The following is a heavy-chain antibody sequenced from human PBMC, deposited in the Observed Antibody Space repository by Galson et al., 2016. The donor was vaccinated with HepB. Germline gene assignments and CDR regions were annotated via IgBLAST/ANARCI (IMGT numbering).Heavy chain of an antibody. D-gene: IGHD3-3*01. CDR3: ASKEWTSKSHYFYGLDV. CDR1: SGSISSGGYS. Sequence: LSLTCAVSSGSISSGGYSWTWIRQPPGKGLEWIGNTYHSGTTDYNPSLKSRVTITIDRSKNQFSLKLRSVTAADTAVYSCASKEWTSKSHYFYGLDVWGQGTTVIVSS. CDR2: TYHSGTT. J-gene: IGHJ6*01. V-gene: IGHV4-30-2*01.